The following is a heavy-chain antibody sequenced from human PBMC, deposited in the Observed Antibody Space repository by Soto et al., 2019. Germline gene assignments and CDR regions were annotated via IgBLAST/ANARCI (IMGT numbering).Heavy chain of an antibody. Sequence: EVQLLESGGGLVQPGGSLRLSCAASGFTFSTYAMSWVRQAPGKGLEWVSGISGSGDNTYYPDSVKGRFTISRDNSKNTLYLQMNNLRAEDTAVYYCVDGGEWSFNFVYWGQGTLVTVSS. D-gene: IGHD3-3*01. CDR1: GFTFSTYA. CDR3: VDGGEWSFNFVY. V-gene: IGHV3-23*01. CDR2: ISGSGDNT. J-gene: IGHJ4*02.